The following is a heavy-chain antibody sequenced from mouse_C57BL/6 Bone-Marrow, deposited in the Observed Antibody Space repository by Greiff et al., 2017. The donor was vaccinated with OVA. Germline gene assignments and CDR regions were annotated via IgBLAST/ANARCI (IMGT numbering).Heavy chain of an antibody. V-gene: IGHV5-6*01. Sequence: DVHLVESGGDLVKPGGSLKLSCAASGFTFSSYGMSWVRQTPDKRLEWVATISSGGSYTYYPDSVKGRFTISRDNAKNTLYLQMSSLKSEDTAMYYCARGDYYGSSPFAYWGQGTLVTVSA. CDR2: ISSGGSYT. J-gene: IGHJ3*01. CDR1: GFTFSSYG. CDR3: ARGDYYGSSPFAY. D-gene: IGHD1-1*01.